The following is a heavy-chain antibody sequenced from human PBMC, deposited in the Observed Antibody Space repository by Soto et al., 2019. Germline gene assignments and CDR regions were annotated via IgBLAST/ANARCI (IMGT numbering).Heavy chain of an antibody. CDR2: ISFDGSNR. CDR1: GFPFSTHV. V-gene: IGHV3-30*18. D-gene: IGHD3-22*01. CDR3: AKLTPYYYDTSGRQGYFDY. J-gene: IGHJ4*02. Sequence: GGSLILSCAASGFPFSTHVMHWVRQATGRGLEWVALISFDGSNRYYADSVKGRFTVSRDNSKNTLYLQLNSLRAEDTAVYYCAKLTPYYYDTSGRQGYFDYWGQGTLVTVSS.